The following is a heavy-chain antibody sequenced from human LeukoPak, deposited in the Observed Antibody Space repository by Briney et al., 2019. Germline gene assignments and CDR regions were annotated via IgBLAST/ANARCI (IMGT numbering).Heavy chain of an antibody. CDR2: IRYDGSNK. D-gene: IGHD1-26*01. CDR3: AKDLSGTSSNGLDP. Sequence: GGSLRLSCAASGFTFSSYGVHWVRQAPGKGLEWVAFIRYDGSNKYYADSVKGRFTISRDNSKNTLYLQMNSLRVDDTAVYYCAKDLSGTSSNGLDPWGQGTLVTVSS. CDR1: GFTFSSYG. V-gene: IGHV3-30*02. J-gene: IGHJ5*02.